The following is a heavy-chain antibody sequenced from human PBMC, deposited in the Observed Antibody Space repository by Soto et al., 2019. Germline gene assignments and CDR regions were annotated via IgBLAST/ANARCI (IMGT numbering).Heavy chain of an antibody. V-gene: IGHV3-48*02. CDR3: ARDKNNYYGMDV. J-gene: IGHJ6*02. CDR2: ISSSSSTI. Sequence: EVQLVESGGGLVQPGGSLRLSCAASGFTFSSYSMNWVRQAPGKGLEWVSYISSSSSTIYYADSVKGRFTISRDNAKNSLYLQMNILRDEDTAVYYCARDKNNYYGMDVWGQGTTVTVSS. CDR1: GFTFSSYS.